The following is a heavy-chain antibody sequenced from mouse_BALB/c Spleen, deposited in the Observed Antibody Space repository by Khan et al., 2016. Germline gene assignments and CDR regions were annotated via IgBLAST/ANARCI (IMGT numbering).Heavy chain of an antibody. CDR2: ISYSGST. D-gene: IGHD2-2*01. J-gene: IGHJ2*01. V-gene: IGHV3-2*02. Sequence: VQLKQSGPGLVKPSQSLSLTCTVTGYSITSDYAWNWIRQFQGNKLEGMGYISYSGSTSYNPSLKSRISITRDTSSSQFFLHLNSVTTEDTATYYCARYYGYYFDYWSQGTTLTVSS. CDR3: ARYYGYYFDY. CDR1: GYSITSDYA.